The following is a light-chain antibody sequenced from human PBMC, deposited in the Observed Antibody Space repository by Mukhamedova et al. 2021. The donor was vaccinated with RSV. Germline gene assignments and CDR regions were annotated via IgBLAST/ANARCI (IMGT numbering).Light chain of an antibody. CDR3: QAWHSSAVV. CDR2: QDF. Sequence: GQSPVLLIYQDFRWPSEIPERFSGSNSGNTATLTISGTQPMDEADYYCQAWHSSAVVFGGGTKLTVL. J-gene: IGLJ2*01. V-gene: IGLV3-1*01.